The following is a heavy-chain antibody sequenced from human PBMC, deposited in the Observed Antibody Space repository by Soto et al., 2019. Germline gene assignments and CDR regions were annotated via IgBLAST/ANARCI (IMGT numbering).Heavy chain of an antibody. Sequence: QVQLQQWGAGLLKPSETLSLTCAVYGGSFSGYQWSWIRQAPGKGLEWIGEINHSGSTNYSPSLKSRVTISIDTSKNQFSLMLSSVTAAGTAMYYCGRYGEVTPRRYGMDVWGQGTTVTVS. D-gene: IGHD3-16*01. V-gene: IGHV4-34*01. CDR1: GGSFSGYQ. CDR2: INHSGST. CDR3: GRYGEVTPRRYGMDV. J-gene: IGHJ6*02.